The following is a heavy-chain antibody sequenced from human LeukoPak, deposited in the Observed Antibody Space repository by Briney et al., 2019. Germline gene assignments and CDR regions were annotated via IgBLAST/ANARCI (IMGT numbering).Heavy chain of an antibody. V-gene: IGHV1-18*01. CDR2: ISGHNGNR. CDR3: ARIWAEFKLVSDF. D-gene: IGHD3-10*01. Sequence: ASVKPSCKGSGYTFNSYLISWVRQVPGQGLEWMGWISGHNGNRDYAQKFKDRVTLTTDTSTTTAYMKLRSLTSDDTAVYYCARIWAEFKLVSDFWGQGTPASVSP. J-gene: IGHJ4*02. CDR1: GYTFNSYL.